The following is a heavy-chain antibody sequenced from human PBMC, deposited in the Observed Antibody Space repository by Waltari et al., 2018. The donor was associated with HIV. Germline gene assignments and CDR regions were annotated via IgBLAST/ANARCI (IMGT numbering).Heavy chain of an antibody. D-gene: IGHD6-19*01. CDR3: ARGEGAVAGEKGTDYYFDY. Sequence: QVQLQQWGAGLLKPSETLSLTCAVYGGSFSGYYWSWIRQPPGTGLEWIGEINHSGSTNYNPSLKSRVTISVDTSKNQFSLKLSSVTAADTAVYYCARGEGAVAGEKGTDYYFDYWGQGTLVTVSS. V-gene: IGHV4-34*01. J-gene: IGHJ4*02. CDR2: INHSGST. CDR1: GGSFSGYY.